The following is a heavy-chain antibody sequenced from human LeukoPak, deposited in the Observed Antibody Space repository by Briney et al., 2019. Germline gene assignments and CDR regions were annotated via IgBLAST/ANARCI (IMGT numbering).Heavy chain of an antibody. V-gene: IGHV3-30-3*01. CDR2: ISYDGSNK. CDR1: GFTFSSYA. D-gene: IGHD5-18*01. Sequence: GGSLRLSCAASGFTFSSYAMHWVRQAPGKGLVWVAVISYDGSNKYYADSVKGRFTISRDNSKNTLYLQMNSLRAEDTAVYYCATEYSHGPSLADYWGQGTLVTVSS. J-gene: IGHJ4*02. CDR3: ATEYSHGPSLADY.